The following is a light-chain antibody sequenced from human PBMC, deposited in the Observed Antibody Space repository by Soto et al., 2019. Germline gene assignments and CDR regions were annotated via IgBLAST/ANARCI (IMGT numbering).Light chain of an antibody. V-gene: IGKV1-5*01. CDR1: QSISSW. J-gene: IGKJ4*01. CDR2: GAS. CDR3: LQEYSYPLI. Sequence: DIQMTQSPSTLSASVGDRVTITCRASQSISSWLAWYQQKPGKAPKLLIYGASNLQTGVPSRFSGSGSGTDFTLTISSLQPEDVGTYYCLQEYSYPLIFGGGTKVEIK.